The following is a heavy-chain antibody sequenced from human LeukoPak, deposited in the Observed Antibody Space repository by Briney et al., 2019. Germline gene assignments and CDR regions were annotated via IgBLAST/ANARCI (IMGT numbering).Heavy chain of an antibody. J-gene: IGHJ5*02. D-gene: IGHD3-10*01. CDR3: ARARPYYYGSGSYWFDP. CDR1: GGSFSGYY. V-gene: IGHV4-34*01. Sequence: SETLSLTCAVYGGSFSGYYWSWIRQPPGKGLEWIGEINHSGSTNYNPSLKSRVTISVDTSKNQFSLKLSSVTAADTAVYYCARARPYYYGSGSYWFDPWGQGTLVTVSS. CDR2: INHSGST.